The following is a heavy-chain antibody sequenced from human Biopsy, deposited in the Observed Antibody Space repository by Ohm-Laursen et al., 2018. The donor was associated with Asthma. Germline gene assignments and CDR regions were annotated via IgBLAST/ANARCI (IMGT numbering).Heavy chain of an antibody. CDR3: AREGVAGTHIED. J-gene: IGHJ4*02. D-gene: IGHD6-19*01. V-gene: IGHV3-30-3*01. CDR2: ISYDVSSI. CDR1: GFQFDEYT. Sequence: SLTLSCAASGFQFDEYTMHWVRQGPGKGLEWVAVISYDVSSIYYADSVKGRFTISRDNSKNTLSLQMNSLTAEDTAVYYCAREGVAGTHIEDWGQGTLVTVSS.